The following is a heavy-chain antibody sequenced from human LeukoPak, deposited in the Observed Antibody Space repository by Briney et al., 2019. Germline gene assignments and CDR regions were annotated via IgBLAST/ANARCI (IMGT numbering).Heavy chain of an antibody. CDR3: AKERGWEPNAFDY. J-gene: IGHJ4*02. CDR2: IRYDGSNK. Sequence: PGGSLRLSCASSGFTFSSYGMHWVRQAPGKGPGWVAFIRYDGSNKYYADSVKGRFTISRDNSKNTLYLQMNSRRAEDTAVYYCAKERGWEPNAFDYWGQGTLVTVSS. D-gene: IGHD1-26*01. CDR1: GFTFSSYG. V-gene: IGHV3-30*02.